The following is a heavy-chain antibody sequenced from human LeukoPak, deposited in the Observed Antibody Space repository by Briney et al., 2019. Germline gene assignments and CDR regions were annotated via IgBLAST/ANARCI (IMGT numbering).Heavy chain of an antibody. CDR2: IIPIFGTA. CDR3: ARAEYYYDSSGYLHFDY. J-gene: IGHJ4*02. V-gene: IGHV1-69*13. CDR1: GYTFTSYG. Sequence: ASVKVSCKASGYTFTSYGISWVRQAPGQGLEWMGGIIPIFGTANYAQKFQGRVTITADESTSTAYMELSSLRSEDTAVYYCARAEYYYDSSGYLHFDYWGQGTLVTVSS. D-gene: IGHD3-22*01.